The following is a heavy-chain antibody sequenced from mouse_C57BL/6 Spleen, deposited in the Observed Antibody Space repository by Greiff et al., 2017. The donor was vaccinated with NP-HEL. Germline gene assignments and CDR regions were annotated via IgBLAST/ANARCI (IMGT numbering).Heavy chain of an antibody. J-gene: IGHJ4*01. V-gene: IGHV6-6*01. CDR1: GFTFSDAW. CDR3: TRNLLTYGSSYGAMDY. CDR2: IRNKANNHAT. D-gene: IGHD1-1*01. Sequence: EVKVEESGGGLVQPGGSMKLSCAASGFTFSDAWMDWVRQSPEKGLEWVAEIRNKANNHATYYAESVKGRFTISRDDSKSSVYLQMNSLRAEDTGIYYGTRNLLTYGSSYGAMDYWGQGTSVTVSS.